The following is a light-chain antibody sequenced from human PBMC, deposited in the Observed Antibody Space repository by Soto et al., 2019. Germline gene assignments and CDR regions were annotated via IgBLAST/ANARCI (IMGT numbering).Light chain of an antibody. J-gene: IGKJ1*01. CDR3: QQHSTYSGT. V-gene: IGKV1-5*03. Sequence: DIQMTQSPSTLSASVGDRVTITCRASQSISNWLAWYQQKPGKAPKLLIYRASSLEGGVPSRFSGSGSGTEFTLTISSLQPDDFATYYCQQHSTYSGTFGQGTKVEIK. CDR2: RAS. CDR1: QSISNW.